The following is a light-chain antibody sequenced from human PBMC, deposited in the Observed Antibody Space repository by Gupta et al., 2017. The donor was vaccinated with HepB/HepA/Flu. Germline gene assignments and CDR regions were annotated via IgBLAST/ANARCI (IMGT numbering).Light chain of an antibody. CDR3: QQRDNCPFT. V-gene: IGKV3-11*01. CDR2: VAS. CDR1: QSISSF. Sequence: EIVSTQSAGTLSLSPGERATFSCRASQSISSFLAWYQQTPGQAPRLLIYVASNRATGLPARFSGSGSGTDFTLTINNLEPEDFAVYYCQQRDNCPFTFGRGTKVEIK. J-gene: IGKJ4*01.